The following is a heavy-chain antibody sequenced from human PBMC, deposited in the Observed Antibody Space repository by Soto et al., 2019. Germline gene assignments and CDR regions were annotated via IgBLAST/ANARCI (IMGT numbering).Heavy chain of an antibody. Sequence: SVKVSCKASGGTFSSYAISWVRQAPGQGLEWMGGIIPIFGTANYAQKFQGRVTITADESTSTAYMELSSLRSEDTAVYYCARVVGNIVATIVGWFDPWGQGTLVTVS. CDR2: IIPIFGTA. D-gene: IGHD5-12*01. CDR3: ARVVGNIVATIVGWFDP. CDR1: GGTFSSYA. J-gene: IGHJ5*02. V-gene: IGHV1-69*13.